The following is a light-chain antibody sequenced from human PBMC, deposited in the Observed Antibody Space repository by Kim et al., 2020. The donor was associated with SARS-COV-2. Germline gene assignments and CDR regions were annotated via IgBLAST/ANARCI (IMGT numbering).Light chain of an antibody. V-gene: IGLV3-1*01. CDR3: QAWDSSTFYVV. J-gene: IGLJ2*01. CDR1: KLGDKY. CDR2: QDS. Sequence: AGQTASITCSGDKLGDKYACWYQQKPGQSPVLVIYQDSKRPSGIPERFSGSNSGNTATLTISGTQAMDEADYYCQAWDSSTFYVVFGGGTKLTVL.